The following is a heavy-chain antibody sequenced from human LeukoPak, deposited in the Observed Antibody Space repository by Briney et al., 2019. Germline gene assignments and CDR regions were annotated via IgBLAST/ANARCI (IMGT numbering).Heavy chain of an antibody. D-gene: IGHD1-7*01. J-gene: IGHJ3*02. CDR2: INHSGST. CDR3: ASTNKLELRGAFDI. Sequence: GSLRLSCAASGFPFSSYWMAWVRQAPGKGLEWIGEINHSGSTNYNPSLKSRVTISVDTSKNQFSLKLSSVTAADTAVYYCASTNKLELRGAFDIWAKGQWSPSLQ. CDR1: GFPFSSYW. V-gene: IGHV4-34*01.